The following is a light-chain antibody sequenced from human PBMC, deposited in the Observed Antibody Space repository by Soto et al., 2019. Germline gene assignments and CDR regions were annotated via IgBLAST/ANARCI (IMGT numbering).Light chain of an antibody. J-gene: IGLJ2*01. V-gene: IGLV2-8*01. Sequence: QSVLTQPPSASGSPGQSVTISCTGTSSDIGGYNYVSWYQQHPGKAPKLMIYEVSKRPSGVPDRFYGSKSGKTASLTVSGLQAEDEADYYCTSYAGGNNVVFGGGTKLTVL. CDR3: TSYAGGNNVV. CDR1: SSDIGGYNY. CDR2: EVS.